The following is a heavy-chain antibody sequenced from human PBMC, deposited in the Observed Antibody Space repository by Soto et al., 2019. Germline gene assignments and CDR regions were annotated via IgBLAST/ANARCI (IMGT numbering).Heavy chain of an antibody. CDR1: GFTFSSYA. CDR2: ISGSGSPT. Sequence: EVQLLESGGGLGQPGGSLRLSCAASGFTFSSYAMTWVRQAPGRGLEWVAAISGSGSPTYYADSVKGRFTISRDNSKNTLYLQMNSLRADDTAVYYCARDVSGGTYNYYYGMDVWGQGTTVTVSS. V-gene: IGHV3-23*01. D-gene: IGHD1-26*01. J-gene: IGHJ6*02. CDR3: ARDVSGGTYNYYYGMDV.